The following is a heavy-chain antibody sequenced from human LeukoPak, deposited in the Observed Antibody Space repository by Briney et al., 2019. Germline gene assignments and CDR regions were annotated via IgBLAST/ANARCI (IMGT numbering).Heavy chain of an antibody. CDR3: VRDSPSGFFDL. CDR1: GFTFNNYW. CDR2: INPDGTVT. V-gene: IGHV3-74*01. Sequence: GGSLGLSCAASGFTFNNYWMHWVRQAPGKGLVWVSPINPDGTVTTSADSVKGRFTISRDNAKNTLYLQMNSLRAEDTAVYYCVRDSPSGFFDLWGRGTLVTVSS. J-gene: IGHJ2*01. D-gene: IGHD6-19*01.